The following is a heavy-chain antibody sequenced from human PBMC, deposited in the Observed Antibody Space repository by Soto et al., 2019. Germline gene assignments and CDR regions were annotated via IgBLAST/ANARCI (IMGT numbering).Heavy chain of an antibody. CDR3: ARGRYSSGWY. CDR1: GFTFSSYS. CDR2: IRSSSSYI. Sequence: EVQLVESGGGLVKPGGSLRLSCAASGFTFSSYSMNCVRQAPGKGLVWVSSIRSSSSYIYYADSVKGRFTISRDNAKNSLYLQMNSLRAEDTAVYYCARGRYSSGWYWGQGTLVTVSS. V-gene: IGHV3-21*01. J-gene: IGHJ4*02. D-gene: IGHD6-19*01.